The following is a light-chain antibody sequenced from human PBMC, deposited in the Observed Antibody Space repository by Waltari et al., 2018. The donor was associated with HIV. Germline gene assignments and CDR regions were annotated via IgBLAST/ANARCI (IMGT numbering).Light chain of an antibody. Sequence: SYELTQPPSVSVSPGQTAIITCSGDKLGAKYASWYQQRQGQSPVLVIYEDVKRPSGIPERFSGSNSGNTATLTISGTQAMDESDYYCQAWDSHNVIFGGGTKLTVL. J-gene: IGLJ2*01. CDR2: EDV. V-gene: IGLV3-1*01. CDR3: QAWDSHNVI. CDR1: KLGAKY.